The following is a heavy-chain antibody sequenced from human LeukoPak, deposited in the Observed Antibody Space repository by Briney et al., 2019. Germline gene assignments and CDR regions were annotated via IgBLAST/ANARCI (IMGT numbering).Heavy chain of an antibody. CDR3: ARGGNYAPFDY. V-gene: IGHV3-48*03. J-gene: IGHJ4*02. CDR1: GFTFRNEE. Sequence: GGPLRLSCVVSGFTFRNEEMNWVRQAPGKGLEWIAYISNTGSPIHYRDSVKGRFTISRDNAQSSLFLQMNSLRPDDTAIYYCARGGNYAPFDYWGQGALVAVSS. CDR2: ISNTGSPI. D-gene: IGHD1-26*01.